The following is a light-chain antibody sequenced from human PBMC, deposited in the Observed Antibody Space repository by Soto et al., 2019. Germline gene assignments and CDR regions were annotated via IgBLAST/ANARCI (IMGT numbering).Light chain of an antibody. CDR2: DTS. CDR3: LLSYSGAVWV. CDR1: TRAVTSGHY. J-gene: IGLJ3*02. Sequence: QAVVTQEPSLTVSPGGTVTLTCGSSTRAVTSGHYPYWFQQKPGQAPRTLIYDTSNKHSWTPARFSGSLLGGKAALTLSGAQPEDEAEYYCLLSYSGAVWVFGGGTKLTVL. V-gene: IGLV7-46*01.